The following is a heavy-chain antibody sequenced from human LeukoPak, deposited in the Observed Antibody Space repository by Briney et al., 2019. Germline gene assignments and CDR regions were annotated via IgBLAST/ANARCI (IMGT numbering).Heavy chain of an antibody. D-gene: IGHD3-3*01. CDR3: AKNNDVWSGYFDS. CDR1: GGSISIYH. Sequence: SETLSFTCTVSGGSISIYHWNWLRQSPGKGLEWIGYVYYSGTTEYNPSLKGRVTISVDTFKNQFSLKLTSVTAADTAVYYCAKNNDVWSGYFDSWGQGALVTVSS. J-gene: IGHJ4*02. CDR2: VYYSGTT. V-gene: IGHV4-59*01.